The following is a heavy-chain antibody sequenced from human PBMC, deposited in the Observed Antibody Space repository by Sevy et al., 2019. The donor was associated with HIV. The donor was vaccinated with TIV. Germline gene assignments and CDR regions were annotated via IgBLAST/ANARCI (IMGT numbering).Heavy chain of an antibody. V-gene: IGHV3-15*01. CDR1: GFTFSNAW. D-gene: IGHD3-3*01. J-gene: IGHJ4*02. CDR3: TTELQYYDFWSGYYAVGFDY. CDR2: IKSKTDGGTT. Sequence: GGSLRLSCAASGFTFSNAWMSWVRQAPGKGLEWVGRIKSKTDGGTTDYAAPVKGRFTISRDDSKNTLYLQINSLKTEDTAVYYCTTELQYYDFWSGYYAVGFDYWGQGTLVTVSS.